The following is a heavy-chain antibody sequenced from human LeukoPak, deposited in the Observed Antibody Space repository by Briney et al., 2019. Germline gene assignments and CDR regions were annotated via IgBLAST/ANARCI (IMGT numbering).Heavy chain of an antibody. CDR2: IYPGDSDT. V-gene: IGHV5-51*01. Sequence: GESLKISCKGSGYSFTSYWIGWVRQMPGKGLEWMGIIYPGDSDTRYSPSFQGQVTISADKSISTAYLQWSSLKASDTAMYYCARVGYSSGWYGYYFDYWGQGTLVTVSS. CDR1: GYSFTSYW. J-gene: IGHJ4*02. D-gene: IGHD6-19*01. CDR3: ARVGYSSGWYGYYFDY.